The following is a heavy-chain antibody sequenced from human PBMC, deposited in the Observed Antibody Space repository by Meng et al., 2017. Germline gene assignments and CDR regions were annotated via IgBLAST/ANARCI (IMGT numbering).Heavy chain of an antibody. CDR2: ISSSGSTI. CDR3: ARVGSSSWYYGSAVAAEYFQH. CDR1: GFTFSDYY. J-gene: IGHJ1*01. Sequence: GGSLRLSCAASGFTFSDYYMSWIRQAPGKGLEWVSYISSSGSTIYYADSVKGRFTISRDNAKNSLYLQMNSLRAEDTAVYYCARVGSSSWYYGSAVAAEYFQHWGQGTRVTGAS. D-gene: IGHD6-13*01. V-gene: IGHV3-11*04.